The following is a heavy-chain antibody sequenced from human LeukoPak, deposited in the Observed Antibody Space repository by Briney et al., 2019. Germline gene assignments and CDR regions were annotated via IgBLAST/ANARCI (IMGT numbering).Heavy chain of an antibody. D-gene: IGHD5-24*01. Sequence: PGGSLRLSCAASGFTFSNYWMTWVRQAPGKGLEWVASMKQDGSEKYSVDSVKGRFTISRDNAKNSLYLQMNSLRPKDTALYYCVKDRGLRNQWLQLTYDSWGQGTLVTVSS. J-gene: IGHJ4*02. CDR2: MKQDGSEK. CDR3: VKDRGLRNQWLQLTYDS. CDR1: GFTFSNYW. V-gene: IGHV3-7*05.